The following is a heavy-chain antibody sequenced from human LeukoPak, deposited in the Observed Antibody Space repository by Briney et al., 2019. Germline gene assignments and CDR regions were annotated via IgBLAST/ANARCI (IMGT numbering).Heavy chain of an antibody. D-gene: IGHD4-17*01. V-gene: IGHV3-11*01. CDR2: ISSSGSTI. CDR3: AKAAASSVGEDYGDGYDAFDI. CDR1: GFTFSDYY. J-gene: IGHJ3*02. Sequence: PGGSLRLSCAASGFTFSDYYMSWIRQAPGKGLEWVSYISSSGSTIYYADSVKGRFTISRDNAKNSLYLQMNSLRAEDTAVYYCAKAAASSVGEDYGDGYDAFDIWGQGTMVTVSS.